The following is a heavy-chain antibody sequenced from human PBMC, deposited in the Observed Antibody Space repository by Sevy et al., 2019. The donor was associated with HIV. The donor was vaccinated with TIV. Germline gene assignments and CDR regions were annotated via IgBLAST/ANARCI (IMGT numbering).Heavy chain of an antibody. CDR1: GFTFSSYA. D-gene: IGHD3-22*01. J-gene: IGHJ4*02. CDR2: ISGSDGST. Sequence: GGSLRLSCAASGFTFSSYAMNWVRQAPGKGLEWVSGISGSDGSTQYADSVKGRLTISRDNSKNTLYLQMNSLRAEDTAVYYCAKVEGSGYYETNNFDYWGQGTLVTVSS. V-gene: IGHV3-23*01. CDR3: AKVEGSGYYETNNFDY.